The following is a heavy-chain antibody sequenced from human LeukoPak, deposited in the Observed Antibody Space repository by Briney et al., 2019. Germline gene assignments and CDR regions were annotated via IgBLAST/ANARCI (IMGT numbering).Heavy chain of an antibody. J-gene: IGHJ6*02. D-gene: IGHD3-16*01. CDR1: GFTFSSYA. Sequence: GGSLRLSCAASGFTFSSYAMSWVRQAPGKGLEWVSVIYSGGSTYYADSVKGRFTISRDNSKNTLYLQMNSLRAEDTAVYYCARGPGGYYYYGMDVWGQGTTVTVSS. CDR3: ARGPGGYYYYGMDV. V-gene: IGHV3-53*01. CDR2: IYSGGST.